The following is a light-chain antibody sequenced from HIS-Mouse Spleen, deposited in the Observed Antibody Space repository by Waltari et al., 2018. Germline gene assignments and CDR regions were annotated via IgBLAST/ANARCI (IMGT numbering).Light chain of an antibody. V-gene: IGLV3-10*01. CDR2: EDS. J-gene: IGLJ2*01. CDR3: YSTDSSGNHRV. CDR1: ALPKKY. Sequence: SYELTQPPSVSVSPGQTARITCSGDALPKKYAYWYQQKSGQAPVLVIYEDSKRPSGSPARFSGSSSWTMATLTISGAQVEDEADYYCYSTDSSGNHRVFGGGTKLTVL.